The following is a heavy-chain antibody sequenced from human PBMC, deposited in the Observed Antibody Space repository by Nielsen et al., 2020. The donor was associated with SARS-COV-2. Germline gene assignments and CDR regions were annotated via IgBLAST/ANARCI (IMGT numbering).Heavy chain of an antibody. CDR2: TSYDGSRQ. V-gene: IGHV3-30*04. D-gene: IGHD6-13*01. J-gene: IGHJ4*02. CDR3: AKEVAAADSSDFDY. Sequence: SLILSCASSCFTFSRFQMHLVRQAPGQGLELVAITSYDGSRQIYADSVKGRFIISRDNSKNTLYLHMNNLRAEDTAVYYCAKEVAAADSSDFDYWGQGTLVTVSS. CDR1: CFTFSRFQ.